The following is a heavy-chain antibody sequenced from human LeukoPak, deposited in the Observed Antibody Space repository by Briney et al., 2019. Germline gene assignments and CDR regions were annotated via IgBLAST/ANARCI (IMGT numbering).Heavy chain of an antibody. V-gene: IGHV3-30*18. J-gene: IGHJ6*02. D-gene: IGHD6-13*01. CDR1: GFTFSSYG. CDR3: AKDTTGIAAAGYYYGMDV. Sequence: GGSLRLSCAASGFTFSSYGMHWVRQAPGKGLEWVAVISYDGSNKYYADSVKGRFTISRDNSKNTLYLQMNSLRAEDTAVYYCAKDTTGIAAAGYYYGMDVWGQGTTVTVSS. CDR2: ISYDGSNK.